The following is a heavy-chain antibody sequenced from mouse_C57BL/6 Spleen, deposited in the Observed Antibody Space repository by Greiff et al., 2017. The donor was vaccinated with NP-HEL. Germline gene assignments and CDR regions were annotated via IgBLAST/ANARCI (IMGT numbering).Heavy chain of an antibody. CDR1: GYTFTSYW. CDR3: ARSIIRRGAMDY. J-gene: IGHJ4*01. D-gene: IGHD2-12*01. CDR2: IDPSDSYT. Sequence: QVQLKQPGAELVMPGASVKLSCKASGYTFTSYWMHWVKQRPGQGLEWIGEIDPSDSYTNYNQKFKGKSTLTVDKSSSTAYMQLSSLTSEDSAVYYCARSIIRRGAMDYWGQGTSVTVSS. V-gene: IGHV1-69*01.